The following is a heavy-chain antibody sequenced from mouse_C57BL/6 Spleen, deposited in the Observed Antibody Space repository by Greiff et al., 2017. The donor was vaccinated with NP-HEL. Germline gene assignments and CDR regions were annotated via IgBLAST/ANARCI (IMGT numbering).Heavy chain of an antibody. V-gene: IGHV1-54*01. D-gene: IGHD1-1*01. J-gene: IGHJ2*01. Sequence: VQRVESGAELVRPGTSVKVSCKASGYAFTNYLIEWVKQRPGQGLEWIGVINPGSGGTNYNEKFKGKATLTADKSSSTAYMQLSSLTSEDSAVYFCARLDYGSPFDYWGQGTTLTVSS. CDR1: GYAFTNYL. CDR3: ARLDYGSPFDY. CDR2: INPGSGGT.